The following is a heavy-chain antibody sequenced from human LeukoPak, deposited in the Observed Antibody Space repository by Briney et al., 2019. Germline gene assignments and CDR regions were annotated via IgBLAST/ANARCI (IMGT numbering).Heavy chain of an antibody. Sequence: PSETLSLTCTVSGGSISSSRSYHWAWIRQPRGKGLERIGSIYYSGSTYYNPSRESRVTISVKTSKTRFPLSLRSVTAADTAVYNCATLASTCTGGSCYQYYFDYWGQGTLVTVSS. CDR3: ATLASTCTGGSCYQYYFDY. D-gene: IGHD2-15*01. CDR2: IYYSGST. V-gene: IGHV4-39*01. CDR1: GGSISSSRSYH. J-gene: IGHJ4*02.